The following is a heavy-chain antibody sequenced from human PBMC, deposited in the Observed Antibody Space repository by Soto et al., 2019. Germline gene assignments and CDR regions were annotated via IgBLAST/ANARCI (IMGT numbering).Heavy chain of an antibody. V-gene: IGHV6-1*01. CDR2: TYFRSKWYN. D-gene: IGHD5-18*01. J-gene: IGHJ4*02. Sequence: SETLSITCAISGDSVSNKGAAWNWIRQSPSRGLEWLGRTYFRSKWYNDYAVSMKSRIIINPDTSKNQFSLHLNSVTPEDTAVYYCSRVPPGSNSEIDFCGQGSPVPVSS. CDR1: GDSVSNKGAA. CDR3: SRVPPGSNSEIDF.